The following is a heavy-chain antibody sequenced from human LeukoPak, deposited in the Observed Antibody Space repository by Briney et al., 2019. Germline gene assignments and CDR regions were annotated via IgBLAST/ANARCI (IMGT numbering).Heavy chain of an antibody. CDR1: GGSFSGYY. D-gene: IGHD3-10*01. CDR2: INHSGST. J-gene: IGHJ6*03. CDR3: ARERSGYYYYYYMDV. V-gene: IGHV4-34*01. Sequence: PSETLSLTCAVYGGSFSGYYWSWIRQPPGKGLEWIGEINHSGSTNYNPSLKSRVTISVDTSKNQFSLKLSPVTAADTAVYYCARERSGYYYYYYMDVWGKGTTVTVSS.